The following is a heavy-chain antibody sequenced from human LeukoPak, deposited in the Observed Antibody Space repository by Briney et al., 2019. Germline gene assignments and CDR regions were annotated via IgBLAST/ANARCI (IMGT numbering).Heavy chain of an antibody. J-gene: IGHJ4*02. V-gene: IGHV4-39*01. CDR3: ARFEEEDGYYAKTCDH. D-gene: IGHD5-24*01. CDR2: VYYTGNT. Sequence: SETLSLTCTVSGGSIRSNHYWGWIRQPPGNGLEWIASVYYTGNTYYNPSLKSRVTISLDTSKNQFSLNLTSVTAADTAVYYCARFEEEDGYYAKTCDHWGQGTLVTVSS. CDR1: GGSIRSNHY.